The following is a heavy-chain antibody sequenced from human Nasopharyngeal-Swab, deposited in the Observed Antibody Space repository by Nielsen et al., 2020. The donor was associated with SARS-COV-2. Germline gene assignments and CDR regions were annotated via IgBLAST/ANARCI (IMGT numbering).Heavy chain of an antibody. CDR1: GYSFTSYW. J-gene: IGHJ6*02. D-gene: IGHD3-16*01. CDR3: ARIGEGVYYYYGMDV. Sequence: KVSCKGSGYSFTSYWIGWVRQMTGKGLEWRGIIYPGDSDTRYSPSFQGQVTISADKSISTAYLQWSSLKASDTAMYYCARIGEGVYYYYGMDVWGQGTTVTVSS. CDR2: IYPGDSDT. V-gene: IGHV5-51*01.